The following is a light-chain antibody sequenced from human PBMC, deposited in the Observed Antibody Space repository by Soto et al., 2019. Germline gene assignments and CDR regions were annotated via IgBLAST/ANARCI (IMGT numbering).Light chain of an antibody. CDR2: DAS. V-gene: IGKV1-5*01. CDR3: QQYNFYST. Sequence: DIQMTQSPSTLSASVGDRVTITCRASQSISNRLAWYQQKPWKGPRLLISDASSLKSGVPSRFSGSGSGTEITLTINSLQPDDFETYYCQQYNFYSTFGQGTKLEIK. J-gene: IGKJ2*01. CDR1: QSISNR.